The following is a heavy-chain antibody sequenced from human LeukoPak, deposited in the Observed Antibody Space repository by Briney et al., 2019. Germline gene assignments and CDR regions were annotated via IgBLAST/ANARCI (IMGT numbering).Heavy chain of an antibody. CDR2: IGSDTTT. D-gene: IGHD2-15*01. CDR1: GFTLSSYA. V-gene: IGHV3-23*01. CDR3: AKDLHYWVAMDV. J-gene: IGHJ6*02. Sequence: GGSLRLSCAASGFTLSSYAMSWVRQAPGKGLEWVSGIGSDTTTHYAESVKGRFAISRDNAKNTLYLHMNSVRAEDTALYYCAKDLHYWVAMDVWGQGTTVTVS.